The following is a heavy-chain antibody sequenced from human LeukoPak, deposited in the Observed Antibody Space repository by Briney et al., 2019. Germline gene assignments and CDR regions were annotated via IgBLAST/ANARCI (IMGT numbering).Heavy chain of an antibody. CDR3: ARERITTTAFDY. CDR1: GFTFTNYP. CDR2: ISCSGGNT. J-gene: IGHJ4*02. Sequence: LPGGSLRLSCAASGFTFTNYPMNWVRQAPGKGLEWVSDISCSGGNTHYADSVKGRFTISRDNSKNTLYLKMDSLRAEDTAIYYCARERITTTAFDYWGQGTLVTVSS. D-gene: IGHD4-17*01. V-gene: IGHV3-23*01.